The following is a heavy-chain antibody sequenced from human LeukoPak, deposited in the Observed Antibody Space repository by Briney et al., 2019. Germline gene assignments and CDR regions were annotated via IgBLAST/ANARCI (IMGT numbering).Heavy chain of an antibody. CDR2: IYYSGST. J-gene: IGHJ4*02. V-gene: IGHV4-59*12. D-gene: IGHD6-6*01. CDR3: ATQPWEYSSSAADY. CDR1: GGSISSYY. Sequence: SETLSLTCTVSGGSISSYYWNWIRQPPGKGLEWIGYIYYSGSTNYNPSLKSRVTISVDTSKNQFSLKLSSVTAADTAVYYCATQPWEYSSSAADYWGQGTLVTVSS.